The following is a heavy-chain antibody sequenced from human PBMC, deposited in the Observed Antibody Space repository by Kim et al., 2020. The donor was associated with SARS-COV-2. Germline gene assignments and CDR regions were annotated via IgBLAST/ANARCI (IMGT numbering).Heavy chain of an antibody. CDR3: AKAVTMMVVVTPFDF. CDR1: GFTFSSYA. Sequence: GGSLRLSCAASGFTFSSYATSWVRQAPGKGLEWVSTISSSGGSTYYADSVKGRFTISRDNSKNTLYLQMNSLRAEDTAVYYCAKAVTMMVVVTPFDFWGQGTLVTVSS. CDR2: ISSSGGST. V-gene: IGHV3-23*01. D-gene: IGHD3-22*01. J-gene: IGHJ4*02.